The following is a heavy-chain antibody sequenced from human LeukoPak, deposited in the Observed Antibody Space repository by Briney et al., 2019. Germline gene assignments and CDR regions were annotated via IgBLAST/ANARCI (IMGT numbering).Heavy chain of an antibody. Sequence: NTSETLSLTCAVYGGSFSGYYRSWIRQPPGKGLEWIGEINHSGSTNYNPSLKSRVTISVDTSKNQFSLKLSSVTAADTAVYYCARGLRVLDYWGQGTLVTVSS. J-gene: IGHJ4*02. CDR1: GGSFSGYY. V-gene: IGHV4-34*01. D-gene: IGHD2-8*01. CDR3: ARGLRVLDY. CDR2: INHSGST.